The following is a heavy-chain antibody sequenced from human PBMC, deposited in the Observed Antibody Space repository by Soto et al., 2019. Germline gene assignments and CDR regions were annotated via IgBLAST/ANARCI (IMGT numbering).Heavy chain of an antibody. CDR3: ARDQGYSYGDYYYYYYGMDV. Sequence: PSQTLSLTCVISGDSVSSNSAAWNWIRQSPSRGLEWLGRTYYRSKWYNDYAVSVKSRITINPDTSKNQFSLQLNSVTPEDTAVYYCARDQGYSYGDYYYYYYGMDVWGQGTTVTVSS. CDR1: GDSVSSNSAA. D-gene: IGHD5-18*01. V-gene: IGHV6-1*01. J-gene: IGHJ6*02. CDR2: TYYRSKWYN.